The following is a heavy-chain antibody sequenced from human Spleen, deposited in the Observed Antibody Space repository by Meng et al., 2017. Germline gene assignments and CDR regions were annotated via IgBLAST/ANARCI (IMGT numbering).Heavy chain of an antibody. CDR1: GGSISSRNW. J-gene: IGHJ5*02. D-gene: IGHD3-10*01. CDR3: ARGWYYGSGKGNWFDP. CDR2: IYYSGTT. V-gene: IGHV4-4*02. Sequence: QLQESGPGLVKPSGTLSLTCAVSGGSISSRNWWSWVRQPPGKGLKWIGYIYYSGTTNYNPSLKSRVTISLDTSKNQFSLKLTSVIAADTAVYYCARGWYYGSGKGNWFDPWGQGTLVTVSS.